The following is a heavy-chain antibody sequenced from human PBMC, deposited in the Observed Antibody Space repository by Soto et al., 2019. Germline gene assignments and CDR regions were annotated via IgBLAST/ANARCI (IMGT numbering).Heavy chain of an antibody. CDR1: GFTFSSYG. CDR2: ISYDGSNK. Sequence: GSLRLSCAASGFTFSSYGMHWVRQAPGKGLEWVAVISYDGSNKYYADSVKGRFTISRDNSKNTLYLQMNSLRAEDTAVYYCAKDMYRTPYSGSYYYYYGMDVWGQGTTVTVSS. V-gene: IGHV3-30*18. CDR3: AKDMYRTPYSGSYYYYYGMDV. D-gene: IGHD1-26*01. J-gene: IGHJ6*02.